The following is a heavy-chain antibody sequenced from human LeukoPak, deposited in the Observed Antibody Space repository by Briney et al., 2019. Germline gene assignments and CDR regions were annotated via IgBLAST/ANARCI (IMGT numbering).Heavy chain of an antibody. CDR1: GVPLSSRSYY. CDR2: MYTSGTT. J-gene: IGHJ6*03. V-gene: IGHV4-61*02. CDR3: ARGASSSSAIGYYYYYMDV. D-gene: IGHD6-6*01. Sequence: PSETLSLTCTVSGVPLSSRSYYWRWIRQPAGKGLEWIGRMYTSGTTNYNPSLKSRITISVDTSKNQFSLKLTSVTAADTAVYYRARGASSSSAIGYYYYYMDVWGNGTTVTVSS.